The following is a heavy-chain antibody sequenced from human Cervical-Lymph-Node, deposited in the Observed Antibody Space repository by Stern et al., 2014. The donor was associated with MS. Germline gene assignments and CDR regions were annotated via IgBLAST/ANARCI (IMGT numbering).Heavy chain of an antibody. J-gene: IGHJ4*02. Sequence: QLQLQESGPGLAKSSQTLSLTCTVSGASISSGDYYWSWIRQPPGKGLEWIGYTYSTGRNSYNPSLNSRLTISVDMSKNQFSLRLTSLTAADTAVYYCARVNTVTTLYFDFWGQGSLVTVSS. CDR2: TYSTGRN. D-gene: IGHD4-17*01. CDR1: GASISSGDYY. V-gene: IGHV4-30-4*01. CDR3: ARVNTVTTLYFDF.